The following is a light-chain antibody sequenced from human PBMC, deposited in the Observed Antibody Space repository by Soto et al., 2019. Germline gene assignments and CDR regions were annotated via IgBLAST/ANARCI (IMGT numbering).Light chain of an antibody. V-gene: IGKV3-20*01. Sequence: EIVLTQSPYTLSLSPGERATLSCRASQSVSSSYLAWYQQKPGQAPRLLIYSASTRATGIPDRFSGGGSGTDFTLTISRLEPEDFAVYYCQRYGNTPLYTFGQGTRLEIK. CDR1: QSVSSSY. CDR2: SAS. CDR3: QRYGNTPLYT. J-gene: IGKJ2*01.